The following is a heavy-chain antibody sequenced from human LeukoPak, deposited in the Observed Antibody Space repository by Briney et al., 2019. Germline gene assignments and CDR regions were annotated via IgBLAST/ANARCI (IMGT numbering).Heavy chain of an antibody. Sequence: PSETLSLTCAVYGGSFSGYYWSWIRQPPGKGLEWSGEINHSGSTNYNPSLKRLVTILVDTSRNQSPLNLSPLTAADTAVYYCARRRDGYKEDFFDYWGQGTLVTVSS. D-gene: IGHD5-24*01. J-gene: IGHJ4*02. V-gene: IGHV4-34*01. CDR3: ARRRDGYKEDFFDY. CDR2: INHSGST. CDR1: GGSFSGYY.